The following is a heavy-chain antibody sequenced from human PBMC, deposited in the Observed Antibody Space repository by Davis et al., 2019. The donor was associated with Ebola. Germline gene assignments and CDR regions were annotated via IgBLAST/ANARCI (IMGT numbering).Heavy chain of an antibody. CDR1: GGTFSSYA. V-gene: IGHV1-69*13. D-gene: IGHD5-18*01. J-gene: IGHJ2*01. Sequence: AASVKVSCKASGGTFSSYAFSWVRQAPGQGLEWMGGITPIFGTANYAQNFQGRVTITAVESTRSAYMELSSLKSDDTAVYFCARESRQPCAFDLWGRGTLVIVSS. CDR3: ARESRQPCAFDL. CDR2: ITPIFGTA.